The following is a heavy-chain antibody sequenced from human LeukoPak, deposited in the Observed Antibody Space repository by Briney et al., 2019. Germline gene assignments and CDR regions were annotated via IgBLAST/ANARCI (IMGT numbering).Heavy chain of an antibody. V-gene: IGHV3-23*01. J-gene: IGHJ4*02. D-gene: IGHD3-22*01. Sequence: GGSLRLSCAASGFTFSSYWMHWVRQAPGKGLEWVSGISGGGVSTFYADSVKGRFTVSRDNSKNTLYLQMNSLRAEDTAIYYCAKASGYYYDSSGSTTDDYWGQGTLVTVSS. CDR3: AKASGYYYDSSGSTTDDY. CDR2: ISGGGVST. CDR1: GFTFSSYW.